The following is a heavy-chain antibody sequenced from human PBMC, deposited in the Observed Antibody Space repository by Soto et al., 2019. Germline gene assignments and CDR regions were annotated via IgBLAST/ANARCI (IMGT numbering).Heavy chain of an antibody. CDR2: ISGSGGST. Sequence: GGSLRLSCAASGFTFSSYAMSWVRQAPGKGLEWVSAISGSGGSTYYADSLKGRFTISRDNSKNTLYLQMNSLRAEDTAVYYCAKDSIDYGDYVSSLDYWGQGTLVTVSS. V-gene: IGHV3-23*01. CDR1: GFTFSSYA. J-gene: IGHJ4*02. D-gene: IGHD4-17*01. CDR3: AKDSIDYGDYVSSLDY.